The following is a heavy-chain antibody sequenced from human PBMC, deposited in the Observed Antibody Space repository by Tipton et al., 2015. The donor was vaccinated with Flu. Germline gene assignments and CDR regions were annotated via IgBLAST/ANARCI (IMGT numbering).Heavy chain of an antibody. Sequence: TLSLTCTVSGGSINSYYWSWLRQPPGEGLEWIGSIYYSGSTYYNPSLESRVTIPLDTSKKQFSLKLSSVTAADTAVYYCARQKGGISSGYYYYFDYWGQGTLVTVSS. J-gene: IGHJ4*02. CDR3: ARQKGGISSGYYYYFDY. CDR1: GGSINSYY. D-gene: IGHD3-22*01. V-gene: IGHV4-39*07. CDR2: IYYSGST.